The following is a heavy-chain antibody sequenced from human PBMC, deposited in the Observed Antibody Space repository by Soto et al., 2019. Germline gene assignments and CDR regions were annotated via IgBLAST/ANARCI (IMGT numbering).Heavy chain of an antibody. J-gene: IGHJ5*02. V-gene: IGHV4-34*01. Sequence: QVQLQQWGAGLLKPSETLSLTCAVYGGSFSGYYWSWIRQPPGKGLEWIGEINHSGSTNYNPSLKSRVTISVDTSKNQFSLKLSSVTAADTAVYYCAREYGSGKLFAPWGQGTLVTVSS. CDR1: GGSFSGYY. CDR3: AREYGSGKLFAP. D-gene: IGHD3-10*01. CDR2: INHSGST.